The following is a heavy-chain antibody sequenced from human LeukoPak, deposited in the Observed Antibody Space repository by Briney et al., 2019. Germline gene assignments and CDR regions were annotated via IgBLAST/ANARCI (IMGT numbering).Heavy chain of an antibody. D-gene: IGHD3-10*01. CDR1: GGSISSYY. J-gene: IGHJ5*02. CDR3: ARGGYYGSGNDFRFDP. V-gene: IGHV4-59*01. Sequence: SETLSLTCTVSGGSISSYYWSWIRQSPGKGLECIGYIHYTGSTNYNLSLKSRVTISVETSKNQFSLKLKSVTAADTAVYYCARGGYYGSGNDFRFDPWGQGTLVTVSS. CDR2: IHYTGST.